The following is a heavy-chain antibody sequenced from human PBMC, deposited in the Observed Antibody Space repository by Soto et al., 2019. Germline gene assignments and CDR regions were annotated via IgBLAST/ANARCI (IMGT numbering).Heavy chain of an antibody. D-gene: IGHD2-15*01. CDR2: IPQDGVDG. Sequence: PGGSLRLSCEVSGFTFSMYSMSWVRQSPGKGLEWVAKIPQDGVDGHYADSVKGRFTISRDNGKNSLYLQLNNLRAEDTAVYYCARDHLLLPPHAFFYGSDVWRRGATGIASS. CDR3: ARDHLLLPPHAFFYGSDV. V-gene: IGHV3-7*03. CDR1: GFTFSMYS. J-gene: IGHJ6*02.